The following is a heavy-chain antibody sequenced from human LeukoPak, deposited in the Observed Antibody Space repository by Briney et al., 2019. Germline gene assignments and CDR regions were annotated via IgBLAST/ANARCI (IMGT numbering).Heavy chain of an antibody. CDR1: AYSISTDYY. CDR3: ARARPLYGDYHY. Sequence: PSETLSLTCTVSAYSISTDYYWGWIRQPPGQGLEWIGSIYHSGSTYYNPSLKSRVTISVDTSKNQFSLKLSSVTAADTAVYYCARARPLYGDYHYWGQGTLVTVSS. J-gene: IGHJ4*02. CDR2: IYHSGST. V-gene: IGHV4-38-2*02. D-gene: IGHD4-17*01.